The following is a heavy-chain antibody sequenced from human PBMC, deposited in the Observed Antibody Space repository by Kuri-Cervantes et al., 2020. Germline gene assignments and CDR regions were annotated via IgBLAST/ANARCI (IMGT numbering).Heavy chain of an antibody. V-gene: IGHV3-64*02. CDR1: GFTFSSYG. D-gene: IGHD1-1*01. CDR3: ARVTRYLYYYYYMDV. CDR2: ISSNGGST. Sequence: LSLTCAASGFTFSSYGMHWVRQAPGKGLEYVSAISSNGGSTYYADSVKGRFTISRDNSKNTLYLQMDSLRAEDTAVYYCARVTRYLYYYYYMDVWGKGTSVTVSS. J-gene: IGHJ6*03.